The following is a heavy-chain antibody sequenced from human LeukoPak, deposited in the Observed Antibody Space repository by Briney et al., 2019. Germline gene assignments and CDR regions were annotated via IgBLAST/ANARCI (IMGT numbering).Heavy chain of an antibody. CDR3: ARSNKSGSYALFDY. J-gene: IGHJ4*02. CDR1: GGSISSYY. Sequence: SETLSLTCTVSGGSISSYYWSWIRQPPGKGLEWIGYIYYSGSTNYNPSLKSRVTISVDTSKNQFSLKLSSVTAADTAVYYCARSNKSGSYALFDYWGQGTLVTVSS. D-gene: IGHD1-26*01. V-gene: IGHV4-59*01. CDR2: IYYSGST.